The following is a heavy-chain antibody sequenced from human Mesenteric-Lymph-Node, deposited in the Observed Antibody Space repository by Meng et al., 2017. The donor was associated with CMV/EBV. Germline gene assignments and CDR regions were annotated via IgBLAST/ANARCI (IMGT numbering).Heavy chain of an antibody. J-gene: IGHJ6*02. CDR1: GGSISSTTYY. CDR2: VYYSGST. CDR3: ARHGGCYYYYGMEV. Sequence: GSLRLSCTVSGGSISSTTYYWGWIRQPPGKGLEWIASVYYSGSTYYNSSLKSRLTLSVDTSKNQFSLKLSSVTATDTAVYYCARHGGCYYYYGMEVWGQGTTVTVSS. V-gene: IGHV4-39*01. D-gene: IGHD2-15*01.